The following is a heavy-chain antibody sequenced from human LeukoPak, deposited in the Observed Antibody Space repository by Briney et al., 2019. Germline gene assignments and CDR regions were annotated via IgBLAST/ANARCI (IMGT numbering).Heavy chain of an antibody. CDR1: GFTFSNAW. D-gene: IGHD6-19*01. Sequence: GGSLRLSCAASGFTFSNAWMSWVRRAPGKGLEWVGRIKSKTDGGTTDYAAPVKGRFTISRDDSKNTLYLQMNSLKNEDTAVYYCTTDLGYSSGSGDYWGQGTLVTVSS. J-gene: IGHJ4*02. V-gene: IGHV3-15*01. CDR3: TTDLGYSSGSGDY. CDR2: IKSKTDGGTT.